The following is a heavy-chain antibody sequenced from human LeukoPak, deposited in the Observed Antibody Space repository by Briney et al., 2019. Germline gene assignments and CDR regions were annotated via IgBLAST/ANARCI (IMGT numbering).Heavy chain of an antibody. CDR2: INPNSGGT. V-gene: IGHV1-2*02. Sequence: ASVKVSCKASGYTFSGYYMHWVRQAPGQGLEWMGWINPNSGGTNYAQKFQGRVTMTRDTSISTAYMELSRLRSDDTAVYYCARVGGSSSWYLREYYFDYWGQGTLVTVSS. CDR3: ARVGGSSSWYLREYYFDY. J-gene: IGHJ4*02. CDR1: GYTFSGYY. D-gene: IGHD6-13*01.